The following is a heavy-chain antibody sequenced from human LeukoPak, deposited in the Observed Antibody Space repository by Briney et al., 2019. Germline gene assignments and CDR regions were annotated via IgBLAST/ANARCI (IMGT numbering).Heavy chain of an antibody. CDR1: GGSISSYY. D-gene: IGHD3-3*01. CDR3: ARVNLGSTIFGVVIISPYYCYGMDV. J-gene: IGHJ6*02. V-gene: IGHV4-34*01. CDR2: INHSGST. Sequence: SETLSLTCTVSGGSISSYYWSWIRQPPGKGLEWIGEINHSGSTNYNPSLKSRVTISVDTSKNQFSLKLSSVTAADTAVYYCARVNLGSTIFGVVIISPYYCYGMDVWGQGTTVTVSS.